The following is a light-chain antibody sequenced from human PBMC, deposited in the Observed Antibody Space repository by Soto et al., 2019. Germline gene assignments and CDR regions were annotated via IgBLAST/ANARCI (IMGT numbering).Light chain of an antibody. CDR2: GAS. J-gene: IGKJ4*01. V-gene: IGKV3-15*01. CDR3: QHIDT. Sequence: EIVMTQSPATLSVTAGERATLSCRASQSVSSNLAWYQQKPGQAPRLLIYGASTRATGIPARFSGSGSGTDFTLTITSLQSEDFAVYYCQHIDTFGGGTKVEIK. CDR1: QSVSSN.